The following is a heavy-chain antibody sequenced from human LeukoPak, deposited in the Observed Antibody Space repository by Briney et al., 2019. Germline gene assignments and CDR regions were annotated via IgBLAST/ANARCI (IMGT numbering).Heavy chain of an antibody. CDR3: AKMRGQYYHSYYMDA. CDR2: GGSGGST. V-gene: IGHV3-23*01. J-gene: IGHJ6*03. CDR1: GFIFSSYA. Sequence: GGSLSLSCAASGFIFSSYAMSWFGQAPGKGLEWASYGGSGGSTYYADSVKGRFTVSRDNSKSTLYLQMNSLTAEDTAVYYCAKMRGQYYHSYYMDAWGKGTTVTVSS.